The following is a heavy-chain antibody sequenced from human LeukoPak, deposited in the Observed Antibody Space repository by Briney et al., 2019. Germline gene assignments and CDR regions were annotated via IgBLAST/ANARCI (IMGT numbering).Heavy chain of an antibody. V-gene: IGHV3-13*01. CDR1: GFTLSDYD. D-gene: IGHD3-10*01. CDR2: IGVAGET. J-gene: IGHJ5*02. Sequence: GGSLRLSCAASGFTLSDYDMHWVRQTAGNGLEWVSAIGVAGETYYAGSVKGRFTISRENAKNSFYLQMNSLRAGDTAVYFCARALTGAGWFDPWGQGTLVTV. CDR3: ARALTGAGWFDP.